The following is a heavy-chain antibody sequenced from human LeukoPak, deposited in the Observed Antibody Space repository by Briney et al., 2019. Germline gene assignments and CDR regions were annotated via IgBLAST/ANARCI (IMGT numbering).Heavy chain of an antibody. CDR3: ARDGLGTKWSFDF. V-gene: IGHV4-59*01. CDR1: GGSLSSYY. J-gene: IGHJ4*02. D-gene: IGHD2-15*01. Sequence: SETLSLTCTVSGGSLSSYYWSWIRQPPGKGLEWIGHIYYSGSTNYNPSLKSRVTISVDTSKNQFSLKLSSVTAADTAVYYCARDGLGTKWSFDFWGLGTLVTVSS. CDR2: IYYSGST.